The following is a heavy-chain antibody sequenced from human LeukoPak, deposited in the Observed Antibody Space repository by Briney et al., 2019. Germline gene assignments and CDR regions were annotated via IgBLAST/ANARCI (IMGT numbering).Heavy chain of an antibody. J-gene: IGHJ4*02. CDR2: IDPSASET. V-gene: IGHV5-51*01. CDR3: ARQTAMGRSGDY. CDR1: GYSFTSYW. D-gene: IGHD5-18*01. Sequence: GESLKISCKASGYSFTSYWIGWVRQMPGKGLEWMGIIDPSASETRYTPSFQGQVTISVDKSLTTADRQWNSLKASDTAMYYGARQTAMGRSGDYWGQGTLVTVSS.